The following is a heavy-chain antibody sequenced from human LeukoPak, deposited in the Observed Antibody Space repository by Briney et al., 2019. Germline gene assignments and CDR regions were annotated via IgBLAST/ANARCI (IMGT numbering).Heavy chain of an antibody. J-gene: IGHJ4*02. CDR1: GGSISSYY. CDR3: ARDMGYDSSGYRMYYFDY. V-gene: IGHV4-59*01. CDR2: IYYSGTT. Sequence: SETLSLTCTVSGGSISSYYWSWIRQSPGKGLEWIGFIYYSGTTNYNPSLKSRVTISLDTSKNQFSLKLSSVTAADTAVYYCARDMGYDSSGYRMYYFDYWGQGTLVTVSS. D-gene: IGHD3-22*01.